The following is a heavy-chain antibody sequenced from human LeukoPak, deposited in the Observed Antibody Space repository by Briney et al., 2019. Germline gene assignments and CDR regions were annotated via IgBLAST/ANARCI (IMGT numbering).Heavy chain of an antibody. D-gene: IGHD3-22*01. CDR2: IYSGGST. CDR3: ASGGDYYDSSGKGDY. J-gene: IGHJ4*02. V-gene: IGHV3-53*01. CDR1: EFTVSSNY. Sequence: SGGSLRLSCAASEFTVSSNYMSWVRQAPGKGLEWVSVIYSGGSTYYADSVKGRFTISRDNSKNTLYLQMNSLRAEDTAVYYCASGGDYYDSSGKGDYWGQGTLVTVSS.